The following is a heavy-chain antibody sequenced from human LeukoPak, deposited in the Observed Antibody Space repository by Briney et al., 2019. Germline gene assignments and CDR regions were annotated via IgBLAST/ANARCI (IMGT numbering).Heavy chain of an antibody. CDR2: ISDSGDKT. V-gene: IGHV3-23*01. D-gene: IGHD2-2*01. CDR3: AKDGGGYCNNSSC. J-gene: IGHJ4*02. Sequence: PGGSLRLSCAASGFTFSNYAMSWVRQAPGKGLECVSAISDSGDKTGYADSVRGRFTIYRDNSKDTLYLQMNSLGAADTAVYYCAKDGGGYCNNSSCWGQGTLVTVSS. CDR1: GFTFSNYA.